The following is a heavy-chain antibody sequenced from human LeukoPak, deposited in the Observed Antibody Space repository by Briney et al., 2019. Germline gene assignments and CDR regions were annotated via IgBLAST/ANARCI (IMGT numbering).Heavy chain of an antibody. CDR1: GGSFSGYY. V-gene: IGHV4-34*01. J-gene: IGHJ5*02. CDR2: INHSGST. Sequence: SSETLSLTCAVYGGSFSGYYWSWIRQPPGKGLEWIREINHSGSTNYNPSLKSRVTISVDTSKNQFSLKLSSVTAADTAVYYCAREALYGSGNSFDPWGQGTLVTVSS. CDR3: AREALYGSGNSFDP. D-gene: IGHD3-10*01.